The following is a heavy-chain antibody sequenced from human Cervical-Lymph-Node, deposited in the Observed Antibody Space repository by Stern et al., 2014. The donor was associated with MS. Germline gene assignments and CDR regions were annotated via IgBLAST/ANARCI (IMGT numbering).Heavy chain of an antibody. V-gene: IGHV5-51*03. CDR2: IFPRDSNT. CDR1: GYLFDDYW. CDR3: ARSPATPSGYDRFDY. Sequence: EVQLVESGAEVKKPGESLKISCEASGYLFDDYWIGWVRQMSGRGLELVAIIFPRDSNTRYSPSVQGPVTTSAHKSIRTAYLHWSSLKASDPAMYYWARSPATPSGYDRFDYWGQGALVTVSS. D-gene: IGHD5-12*01. J-gene: IGHJ4*02.